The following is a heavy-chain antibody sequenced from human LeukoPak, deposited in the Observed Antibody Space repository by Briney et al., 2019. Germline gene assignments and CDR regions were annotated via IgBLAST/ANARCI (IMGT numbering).Heavy chain of an antibody. J-gene: IGHJ4*02. CDR3: ARQGDNYYDSSGYYPLDY. CDR1: GSRFTSYW. V-gene: IGHV5-51*01. CDR2: IYPGDSDT. Sequence: GASLKISCKGSGSRFTSYWIGWVRQMPGKGLEWMGIIYPGDSDTRYSPSFQGQFTISADKSNSTAYLQWSSLKASDTAMYYCARQGDNYYDSSGYYPLDYWGQGTLVTVSS. D-gene: IGHD3-22*01.